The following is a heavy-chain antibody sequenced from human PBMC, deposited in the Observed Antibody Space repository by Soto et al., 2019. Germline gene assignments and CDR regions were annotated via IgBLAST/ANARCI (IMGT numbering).Heavy chain of an antibody. CDR3: ARRVASIAARPYYFDY. J-gene: IGHJ4*02. D-gene: IGHD6-6*01. CDR2: IYYSGST. Sequence: SETLSLTCTVSGGSISSSSYYWGWIRQPPGKGLEWIGSIYYSGSTYYNPSLKSRVTISVDTSKNQFSLKLSSVTAADTAVYYCARRVASIAARPYYFDYWGQGTLVTVS. V-gene: IGHV4-39*01. CDR1: GGSISSSSYY.